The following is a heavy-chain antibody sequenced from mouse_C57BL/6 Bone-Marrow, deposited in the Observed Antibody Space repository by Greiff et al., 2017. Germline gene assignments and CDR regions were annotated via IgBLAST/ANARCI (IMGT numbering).Heavy chain of an antibody. CDR1: GYTFTSYW. CDR2: IDPSDSYT. Sequence: VQLQQPGAELVKPGASVKLSCKASGYTFTSYWMQWVKQRPGQGLEWIGEIDPSDSYTNYNQKLKGKATLTVDTSSSTAYMQLSSLTSEDAAVYYWAREDGNSFAYWGQGTLVTVSA. D-gene: IGHD2-1*01. V-gene: IGHV1-50*01. J-gene: IGHJ3*01. CDR3: AREDGNSFAY.